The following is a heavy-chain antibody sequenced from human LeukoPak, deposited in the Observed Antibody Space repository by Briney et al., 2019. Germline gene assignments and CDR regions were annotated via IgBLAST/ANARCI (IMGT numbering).Heavy chain of an antibody. V-gene: IGHV1-2*06. CDR2: ISPNSGGT. CDR3: ARDSARIEVAGEVWYFDL. J-gene: IGHJ2*01. CDR1: GYSFIGYY. D-gene: IGHD6-19*01. Sequence: GASVKVSCKASGYSFIGYYMHWVRQAPGQGLEWMGRISPNSGGTNYAQKFQGRVTMTRDTSISTAYMELSRLRFDDTAVYYCARDSARIEVAGEVWYFDLWGRGTLVTVSS.